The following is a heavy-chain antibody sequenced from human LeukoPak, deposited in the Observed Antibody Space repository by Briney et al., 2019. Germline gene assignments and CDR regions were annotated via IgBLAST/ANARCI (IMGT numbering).Heavy chain of an antibody. Sequence: SGGSLRLSCVASGFTFSSHWMHWVRQAPGKGLVWVSQMDTDGSIIGYADSVKGRFTISRDNAKNTLYLQMDSLRVEDTAVYYCGRGLTVAGGTDYRGQGTLVTVSS. CDR3: GRGLTVAGGTDY. D-gene: IGHD6-13*01. J-gene: IGHJ4*02. CDR2: MDTDGSII. V-gene: IGHV3-74*01. CDR1: GFTFSSHW.